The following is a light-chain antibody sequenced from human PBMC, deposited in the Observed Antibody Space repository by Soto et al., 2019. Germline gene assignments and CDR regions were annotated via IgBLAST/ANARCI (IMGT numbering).Light chain of an antibody. V-gene: IGKV1-5*03. CDR3: QQYNSYSWT. J-gene: IGKJ1*01. CDR1: QSISSW. CDR2: TAS. Sequence: DMHMTQSPSTLSASVGERVTITCRASQSISSWLAWYQQKPGKAPKLLTYTASSLESGVPSRFSGSGSGTEFTLTISSLQPDDLATYPWQQYNSYSWTFGQGTKVDIK.